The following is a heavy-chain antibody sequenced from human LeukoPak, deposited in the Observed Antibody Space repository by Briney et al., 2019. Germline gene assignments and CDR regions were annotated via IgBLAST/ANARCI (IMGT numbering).Heavy chain of an antibody. CDR1: GFTFSSYG. CDR3: ARLRKVPAASDAFDI. CDR2: FGGGGGST. J-gene: IGHJ3*02. D-gene: IGHD2-2*01. Sequence: GGSLRLSCAASGFTFSSYGMSWVRQAPGKGLEWVSSFGGGGGSTYYADSVKGRFTISRDNSKNTLYLQMNSLRAEDTAVYYCARLRKVPAASDAFDIWGQGTMVTVSS. V-gene: IGHV3-23*01.